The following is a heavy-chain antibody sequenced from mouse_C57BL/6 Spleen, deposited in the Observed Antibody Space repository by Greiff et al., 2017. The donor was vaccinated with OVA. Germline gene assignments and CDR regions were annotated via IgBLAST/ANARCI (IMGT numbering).Heavy chain of an antibody. CDR1: GYTFTSYW. D-gene: IGHD2-4*01. CDR2: INPSNGGT. Sequence: QVHVKQPGTELVKPGASVKLSCKASGYTFTSYWMHWVKQRPGQGLEWIGNINPSNGGTNYNEKFKSKATLTVDKSSSTAYMQLSSLTSEDSAVYYCARDYDYDEEGLNFDYWGQGTTLTVSS. J-gene: IGHJ2*01. V-gene: IGHV1-53*01. CDR3: ARDYDYDEEGLNFDY.